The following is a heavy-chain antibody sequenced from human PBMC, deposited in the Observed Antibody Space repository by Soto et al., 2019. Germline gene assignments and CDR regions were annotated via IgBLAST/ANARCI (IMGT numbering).Heavy chain of an antibody. CDR1: GYTFNTYG. CDR3: ARGRTWGARDFDY. D-gene: IGHD3-16*01. J-gene: IGHJ4*02. V-gene: IGHV1-18*01. Sequence: ASVKVSCKASGYTFNTYGISWVRQAPGQGLEWMGWISAYDGHTDYAQKFQGRVTMTTDTSTNTISMDLRGLRSDDTAVYYCARGRTWGARDFDYWGQGTLVTVSS. CDR2: ISAYDGHT.